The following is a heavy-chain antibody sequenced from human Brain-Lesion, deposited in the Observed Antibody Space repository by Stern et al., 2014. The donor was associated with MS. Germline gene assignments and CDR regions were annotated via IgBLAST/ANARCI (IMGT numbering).Heavy chain of an antibody. CDR2: INGVDDKT. Sequence: QVQLVQSGAEVKKPGASVKVSCKASGYTFIRYAMQWVRQAPGQRLELMGRINGVDDKTKYSHKFQGRVTITRDTSANTVYMELSSLRSEDTAVYYCARDDHRDSSGHYAPFDYWGQGTRVTVSS. CDR3: ARDDHRDSSGHYAPFDY. CDR1: GYTFIRYA. V-gene: IGHV1-3*01. J-gene: IGHJ4*02. D-gene: IGHD3-22*01.